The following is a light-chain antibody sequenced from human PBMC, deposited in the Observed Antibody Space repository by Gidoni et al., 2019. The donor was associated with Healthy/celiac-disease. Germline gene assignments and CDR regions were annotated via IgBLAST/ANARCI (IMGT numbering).Light chain of an antibody. Sequence: SALTQPASVSGSPGQSITISCTGTSSDVGGYNYVSWYQQHPGKAPKLMIYEVSNRPSGVSNRYSGSKSGNTASLTISGLQAEDEADYYCSSYTSRSTRVFGGGTKLTVL. CDR1: SSDVGGYNY. CDR2: EVS. J-gene: IGLJ2*01. V-gene: IGLV2-14*01. CDR3: SSYTSRSTRV.